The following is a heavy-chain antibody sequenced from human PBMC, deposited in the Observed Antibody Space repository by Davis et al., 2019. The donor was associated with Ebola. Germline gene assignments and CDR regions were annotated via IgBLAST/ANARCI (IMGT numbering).Heavy chain of an antibody. Sequence: SETLSLTCAVYGGSFSGYYWSWIRQPPGKGLEWIGYYYYTGTTYYNPSLKSRVTISVDTSKNQFSLKLSSVTAADTAVYYCARGSSWYIIGWGWFDPWGQGTLVTVSS. CDR1: GGSFSGYY. D-gene: IGHD6-13*01. J-gene: IGHJ5*02. CDR2: YYYTGTT. V-gene: IGHV4-34*01. CDR3: ARGSSWYIIGWGWFDP.